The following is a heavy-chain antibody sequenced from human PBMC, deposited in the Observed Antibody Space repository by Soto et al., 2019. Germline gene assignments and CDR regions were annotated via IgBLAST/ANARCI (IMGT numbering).Heavy chain of an antibody. V-gene: IGHV3-15*01. D-gene: IGHD3-22*01. Sequence: GESLKISCAASGFTFSNAWMSWVRQAPGKGLEWVGRIKSKTDGGTTDYAAPVKGRFTISRDDSKNTLYLQMNSLKTEDTAVYYCTTQYYYDSSGYSAAFDIWGQGTMVTVSS. CDR2: IKSKTDGGTT. CDR3: TTQYYYDSSGYSAAFDI. J-gene: IGHJ3*02. CDR1: GFTFSNAW.